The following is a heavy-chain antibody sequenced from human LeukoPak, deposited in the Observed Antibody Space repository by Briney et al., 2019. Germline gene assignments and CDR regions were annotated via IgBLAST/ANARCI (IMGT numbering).Heavy chain of an antibody. CDR2: INPNSGGT. CDR1: GYTFTGYY. Sequence: ASVKVSCKASGYTFTGYYMHWVRQAPGQGLEWMGWINPNSGGTNYAQKFQGWVTMTRDTSISTAYMEPSRLRSDDTAVYYCARGTYYYGSESYYNALAEYFQHWGQGTLVTVSS. V-gene: IGHV1-2*04. J-gene: IGHJ1*01. CDR3: ARGTYYYGSESYYNALAEYFQH. D-gene: IGHD3-10*01.